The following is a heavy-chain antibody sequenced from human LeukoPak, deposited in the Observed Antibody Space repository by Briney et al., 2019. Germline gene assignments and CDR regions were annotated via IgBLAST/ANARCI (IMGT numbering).Heavy chain of an antibody. J-gene: IGHJ4*02. D-gene: IGHD3-22*01. Sequence: GGSLRLSCAASGFTVSSNYMSWVRQAPGVGLGWVSAIDGGGGRTWHADSVRGRFTISRDNSKNTLFIQMNSLRAEDTAVYYCAKDFYDSSGSRYDYWGQGTLVTVSS. CDR1: GFTVSSNY. V-gene: IGHV3-23*01. CDR2: IDGGGGRT. CDR3: AKDFYDSSGSRYDY.